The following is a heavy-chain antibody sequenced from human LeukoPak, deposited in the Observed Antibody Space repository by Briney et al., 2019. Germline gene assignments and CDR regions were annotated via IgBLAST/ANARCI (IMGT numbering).Heavy chain of an antibody. CDR3: AKDLNVDTAMAKDY. Sequence: GSLRLSGAASGFTFSSYAMSWVRQAPGKGLEWVSAISGSGGSTYYADSVKGRFTISRDNSKNTLYLQMNSLRAEDTAVYYSAKDLNVDTAMAKDYWGQGTLVTVSS. CDR1: GFTFSSYA. J-gene: IGHJ4*02. D-gene: IGHD5-18*01. CDR2: ISGSGGST. V-gene: IGHV3-23*01.